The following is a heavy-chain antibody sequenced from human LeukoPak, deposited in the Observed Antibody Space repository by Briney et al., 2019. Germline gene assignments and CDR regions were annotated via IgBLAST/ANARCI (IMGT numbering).Heavy chain of an antibody. D-gene: IGHD6-19*01. CDR1: GGSISSGGYY. CDR3: ARVRGGIDSSGWYNWFDP. Sequence: SETLSLTCTVSGGSISSGGYYWNWIRQHPGKGLEWIGYIYYSGSTYYNPSLKSRVTISVDTSKNQFSLKLSSVTAADTAVYYCARVRGGIDSSGWYNWFDPWGQGTLVTVSS. CDR2: IYYSGST. V-gene: IGHV4-31*03. J-gene: IGHJ5*02.